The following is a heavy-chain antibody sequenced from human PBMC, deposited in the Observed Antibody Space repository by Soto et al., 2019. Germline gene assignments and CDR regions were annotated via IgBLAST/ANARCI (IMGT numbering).Heavy chain of an antibody. CDR2: ISGHNGNT. V-gene: IGHV1-18*01. D-gene: IGHD5-12*01. Sequence: ASVPVSCKASGYTFPSYGISWVRQAPGQGLEWMGWISGHNGNTYFAQKLQGRVTMTTDTSTSTAYMDLRSLRSDDTAVYYCARDLGGFPDYWGQGTLVTVSS. CDR1: GYTFPSYG. J-gene: IGHJ4*02. CDR3: ARDLGGFPDY.